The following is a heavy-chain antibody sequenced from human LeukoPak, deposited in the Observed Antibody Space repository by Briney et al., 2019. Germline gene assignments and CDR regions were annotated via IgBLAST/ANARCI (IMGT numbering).Heavy chain of an antibody. V-gene: IGHV4-34*01. CDR3: AAGVIPYSDSSGYYSPFDY. CDR1: GGSFSGYY. D-gene: IGHD6-25*01. J-gene: IGHJ4*02. Sequence: PSETLSLTCAVSGGSFSGYYWSWIRQPPGKRLEWIGGIYHIGSTNYNPSLKSRVTISAVTTTNKFSLQPRSVVAAATAAYYYAAGVIPYSDSSGYYSPFDYWGQGTMVTVSS. CDR2: IYHIGST.